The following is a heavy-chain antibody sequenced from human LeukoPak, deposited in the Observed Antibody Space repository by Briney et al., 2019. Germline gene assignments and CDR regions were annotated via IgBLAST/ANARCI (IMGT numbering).Heavy chain of an antibody. CDR3: AKARGWLQYNGGDY. D-gene: IGHD5-24*01. CDR1: GGTFSNYA. CDR2: IIPIFGTA. Sequence: ASVKVSCKASGGTFSNYAISWVRQAPGQGLEWMGGIIPIFGTANYAQKFQGRVTITADESTSTAYMELNSLRAEDTAVYYCAKARGWLQYNGGDYWGQGTLVTVSS. J-gene: IGHJ4*02. V-gene: IGHV1-69*13.